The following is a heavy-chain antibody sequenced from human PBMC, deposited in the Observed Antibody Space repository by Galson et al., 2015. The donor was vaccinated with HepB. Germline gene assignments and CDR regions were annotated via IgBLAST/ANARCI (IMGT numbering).Heavy chain of an antibody. CDR1: GDSVSSNSAA. CDR3: ARANIAVAGTRSIGGWFDP. D-gene: IGHD6-19*01. Sequence: CAISGDSVSSNSAAWNWIRQSPSRGLEWLGRTYYRSKWYNDYAVSVKSRITINPDTSKNQFSLQLNSVTPEDTAVYYCARANIAVAGTRSIGGWFDPWGQGTLVTVSS. V-gene: IGHV6-1*01. J-gene: IGHJ5*02. CDR2: TYYRSKWYN.